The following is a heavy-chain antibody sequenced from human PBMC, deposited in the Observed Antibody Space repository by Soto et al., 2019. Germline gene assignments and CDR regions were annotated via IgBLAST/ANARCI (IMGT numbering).Heavy chain of an antibody. CDR3: ARVSVSSGYTLSN. Sequence: QVQLVESGGGVVQPGRSLRLSCAASGFTFSSYGMHWVRQAPGKGLEWVAVIWYDGSNKYYADSVKGRFTISRDNSKNTLYLQMNSLRAEDTAVYYCARVSVSSGYTLSNWGQGTLVTVSS. CDR2: IWYDGSNK. D-gene: IGHD3-22*01. J-gene: IGHJ4*02. CDR1: GFTFSSYG. V-gene: IGHV3-33*01.